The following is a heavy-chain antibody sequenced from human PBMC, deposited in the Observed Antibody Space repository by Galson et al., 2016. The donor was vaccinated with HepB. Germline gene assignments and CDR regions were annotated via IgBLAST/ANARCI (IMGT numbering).Heavy chain of an antibody. Sequence: SCKASGYTFTTYGIAWVRQAPGQGLEWMGWINPNDGSEKYYVDSVEGRFTVSRDNAKNSLYLQMNSLSAEDTAVYYCATMFHYYNTGFDRVDAFDIWGQGTMVTVSS. J-gene: IGHJ3*02. CDR3: ATMFHYYNTGFDRVDAFDI. V-gene: IGHV3-7*02. CDR2: INPNDGSEK. D-gene: IGHD3-22*01. CDR1: GYTFTTYG.